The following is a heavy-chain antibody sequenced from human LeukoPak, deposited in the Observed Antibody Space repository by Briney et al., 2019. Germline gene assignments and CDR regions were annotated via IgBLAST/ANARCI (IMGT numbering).Heavy chain of an antibody. D-gene: IGHD6-13*01. CDR2: ISGSSYYI. CDR3: ARDRRSSSWAPLSSGGYFDY. V-gene: IGHV3-21*01. J-gene: IGHJ4*02. CDR1: GFTFSSYT. Sequence: GGSLRLSCAASGFTFSSYTINWVRQAPGKGLEWVSSISGSSYYIYYADSVKGRFTISRDNAKNSLYLQMNSLRAEDTAVYYCARDRRSSSWAPLSSGGYFDYWGQGTLVTVSS.